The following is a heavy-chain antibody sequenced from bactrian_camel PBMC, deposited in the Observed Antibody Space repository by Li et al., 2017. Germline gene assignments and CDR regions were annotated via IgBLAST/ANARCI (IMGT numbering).Heavy chain of an antibody. Sequence: HVQLVESGGGSVQIGGSLTLSCTASGNTAGINCMAWFRQGLQNEREGLAARYSGSGDIRYADSVRGRLTISQDSARNTVYLQMNNLQPEDTATYYCAEGRGSRGEHCYSLNYWGQGTQVTVS. CDR2: RYSGSGDI. CDR3: AEGRGSRGEHCYSLNY. CDR1: GNTAGINC. D-gene: IGHD6*01. V-gene: IGHV3S54*01. J-gene: IGHJ4*01.